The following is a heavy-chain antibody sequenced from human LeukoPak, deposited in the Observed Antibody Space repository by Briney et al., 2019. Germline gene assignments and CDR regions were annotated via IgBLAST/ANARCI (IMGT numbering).Heavy chain of an antibody. J-gene: IGHJ4*02. CDR2: INHSGST. Sequence: SETLSLTCAVYGGSFSGYYWSWIRQPPGKGLEWIGEINHSGSTNYNPSLKSRVTISVDTSKNQFSLKLSSVTAADTAVYYCARDCSGSFDYWGQGTLVTVSS. CDR3: ARDCSGSFDY. V-gene: IGHV4-34*01. CDR1: GGSFSGYY. D-gene: IGHD2-15*01.